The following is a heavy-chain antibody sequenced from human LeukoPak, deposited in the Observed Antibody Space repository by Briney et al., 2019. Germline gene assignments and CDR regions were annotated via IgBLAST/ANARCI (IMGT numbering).Heavy chain of an antibody. V-gene: IGHV3-30-3*01. CDR3: AREVPIFGVLTPDV. CDR2: ISYDGNSK. Sequence: GGSLRLSCAASEFTFSSFALHWVRQAPGKGLEWVAVISYDGNSKYYTDSVKGRFTISRDNSKNTLYLQMNSLRSEDTAVYYCAREVPIFGVLTPDVWGQGTTVTVSS. CDR1: EFTFSSFA. D-gene: IGHD3-3*01. J-gene: IGHJ6*02.